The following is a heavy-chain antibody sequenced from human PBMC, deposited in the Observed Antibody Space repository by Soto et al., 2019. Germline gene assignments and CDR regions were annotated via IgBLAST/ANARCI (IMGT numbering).Heavy chain of an antibody. CDR2: ISSGGST. Sequence: VQLVESGGGLIQPGGSLRLSCAASGFTVSSNYMSWVRQAPGKGLEWVSVISSGGSTYYADSVKGRFTISRDNSKSTLYLQMNSLRAEDTAGYYCARDGHQYYFAYCGQGTLVTVSS. J-gene: IGHJ4*02. V-gene: IGHV3-53*01. CDR3: ARDGHQYYFAY. CDR1: GFTVSSNY.